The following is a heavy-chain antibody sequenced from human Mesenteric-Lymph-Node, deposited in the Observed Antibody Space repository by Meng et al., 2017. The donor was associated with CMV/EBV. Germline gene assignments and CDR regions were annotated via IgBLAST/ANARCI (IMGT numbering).Heavy chain of an antibody. V-gene: IGHV3-20*01. J-gene: IGHJ3*02. CDR3: AGVSSTNQMGAFDI. Sequence: GESLKISCAASGFTFDDYGVTWVRQAPGKGLEWVSGINWNGATTDYADSVKGRSTISRDNAKTSLYLEMKGLRAVDTALYHCAGVSSTNQMGAFDIWGQGTMVTVSS. CDR2: INWNGATT. D-gene: IGHD2-2*01. CDR1: GFTFDDYG.